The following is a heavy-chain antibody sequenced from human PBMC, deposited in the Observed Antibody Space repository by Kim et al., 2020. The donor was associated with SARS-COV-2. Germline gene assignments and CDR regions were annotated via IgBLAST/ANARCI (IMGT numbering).Heavy chain of an antibody. D-gene: IGHD3-22*01. CDR3: ARGGGGYYYDSSGYYYSANWFDP. CDR1: GGSFSGYY. Sequence: SETLSLTCAVYGGSFSGYYWSWIRQPPGKGLEWIGEINHSGSTNYNPSLKSRVTISVDTSKNQFSLKLSSVTAADTAVYYCARGGGGYYYDSSGYYYSANWFDPWGQGTLVTVSS. J-gene: IGHJ5*02. V-gene: IGHV4-34*01. CDR2: INHSGST.